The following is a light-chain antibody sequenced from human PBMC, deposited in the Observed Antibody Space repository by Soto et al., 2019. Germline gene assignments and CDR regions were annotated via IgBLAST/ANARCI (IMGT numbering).Light chain of an antibody. CDR1: QGIGDT. V-gene: IGKV3-11*01. Sequence: EIIMTQSPATLSVSPGEGSTLSWRASQGIGDTLAWYQHKPGQTPRLLIYDASNRATGIPARFSGSGSGTDFTLTISSLEPEDFAVYYCQQRSNWPSITFGQGTRLEIK. CDR3: QQRSNWPSIT. J-gene: IGKJ5*01. CDR2: DAS.